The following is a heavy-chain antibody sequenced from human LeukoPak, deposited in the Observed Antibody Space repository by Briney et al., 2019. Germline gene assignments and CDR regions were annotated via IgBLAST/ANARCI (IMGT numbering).Heavy chain of an antibody. D-gene: IGHD1-26*01. CDR2: IYSGGNT. V-gene: IGHV3-66*01. CDR1: GFTVSSNY. J-gene: IGHJ3*02. CDR3: ARDVGFIVGATPGAFDI. Sequence: PWGSLRLSCAASGFTVSSNYMTWVRQAPGKGLEWVSVIYSGGNTYYADSVKGRFTISRDNTKNTVYLQMNSLRADDTAVYYCARDVGFIVGATPGAFDIWGRGTMVTVSS.